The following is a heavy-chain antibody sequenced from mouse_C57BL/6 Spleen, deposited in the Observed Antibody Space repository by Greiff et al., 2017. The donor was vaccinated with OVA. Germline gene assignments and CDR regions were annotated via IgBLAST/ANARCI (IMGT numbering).Heavy chain of an antibody. Sequence: QVQLQQSGAELARPGASVKLSCKASGYTFTSYGISWVKQRTGQGLEWIGEIYPRSGNTYYNEKFKGKATLTADKSSSTAYMELRSLTSEDSAVYFCARPPMIPQGFAYWGQGTLVTVSA. V-gene: IGHV1-81*01. D-gene: IGHD2-3*01. CDR2: IYPRSGNT. CDR3: ARPPMIPQGFAY. CDR1: GYTFTSYG. J-gene: IGHJ3*01.